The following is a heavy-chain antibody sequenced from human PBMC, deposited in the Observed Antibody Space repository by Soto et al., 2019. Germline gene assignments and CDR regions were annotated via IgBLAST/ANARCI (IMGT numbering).Heavy chain of an antibody. CDR3: AREGQWDQPRDY. CDR1: GFRISDYY. Sequence: VGSLRLSCTASGFRISDYYMSWIRQAPGKGLEWVSYISSSGFTTYYADSVKGRFTVSRDNAKKSLYLQMNSLRAEDTAVYYCAREGQWDQPRDYWGQGTQVTVSS. CDR2: ISSSGFTT. D-gene: IGHD1-26*01. J-gene: IGHJ4*02. V-gene: IGHV3-11*01.